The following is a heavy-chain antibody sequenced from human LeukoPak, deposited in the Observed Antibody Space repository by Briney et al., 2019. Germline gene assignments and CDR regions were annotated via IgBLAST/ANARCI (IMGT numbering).Heavy chain of an antibody. CDR1: GGSIRSSYYY. CDR3: ARETPGAGHFDY. Sequence: SETLSLTCTVSGGSIRSSYYYWGWIRQPPGKGLEWIGSIYDSGSTYYNPSLKSRVTMLVDTSKNQFSLKLTAVTAADTAVYYCARETPGAGHFDYWGQGSLVTVSS. V-gene: IGHV4-39*07. CDR2: IYDSGST. D-gene: IGHD7-27*01. J-gene: IGHJ4*02.